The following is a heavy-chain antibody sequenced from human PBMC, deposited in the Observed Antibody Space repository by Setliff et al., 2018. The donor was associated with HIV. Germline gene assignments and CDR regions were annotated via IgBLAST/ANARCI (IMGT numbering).Heavy chain of an antibody. CDR1: GGSASNSRYY. V-gene: IGHV4-39*01. D-gene: IGHD3-10*01. Sequence: SETLSLTCTVSGGSASNSRYYWAWVRQPPGKGLEYIGSIHYNEKTYDNPSLKSRVTISVDTSKNQISLRLSSVTAADTAVYYCARLSGGMVPNYWGQGTLVTVSS. CDR3: ARLSGGMVPNY. J-gene: IGHJ4*02. CDR2: IHYNEKT.